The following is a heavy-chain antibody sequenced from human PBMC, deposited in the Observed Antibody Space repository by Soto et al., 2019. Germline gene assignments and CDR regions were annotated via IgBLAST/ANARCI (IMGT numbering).Heavy chain of an antibody. CDR2: INAGNGNT. J-gene: IGHJ4*02. V-gene: IGHV1-3*01. CDR3: ALISMVRGVPDYFDY. D-gene: IGHD3-10*01. Sequence: VSVKVSCKASGYTFTSYARHWVRQAPGQRLEWMGWINAGNGNTKYSQKFQGRVTITRDTSASTAYMELSSLRSEDTAVYYCALISMVRGVPDYFDYWGQGTLVTVSS. CDR1: GYTFTSYA.